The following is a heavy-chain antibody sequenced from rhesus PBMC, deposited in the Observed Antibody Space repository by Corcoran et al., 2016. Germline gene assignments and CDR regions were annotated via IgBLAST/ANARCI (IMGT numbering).Heavy chain of an antibody. CDR3: ARAPMLARNWYFDL. J-gene: IGHJ2*01. CDR2: IDGSGTST. CDR1: GGSISDSYR. Sequence: QVQLQESGPGVVKPSETLSLTCAVSGGSISDSYRWSWIRPPPGKGLEWIGYIDGSGTSTNSTPSLKSRVTISKDTSKNQFSLKLNSVTAADTAVYYCARAPMLARNWYFDLWGPGTPITISS. D-gene: IGHD1-1*01. V-gene: IGHV4S10*01.